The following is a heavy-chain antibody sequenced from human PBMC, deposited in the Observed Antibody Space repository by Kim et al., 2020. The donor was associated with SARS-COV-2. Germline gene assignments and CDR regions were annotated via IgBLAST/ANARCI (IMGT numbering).Heavy chain of an antibody. CDR2: IKSKTDGGTT. J-gene: IGHJ4*02. CDR1: GFTFSNAW. Sequence: GGSLRLSCAASGFTFSNAWMSWVRQAPGKGLEWVGRIKSKTDGGTTDYAAPVKGRFTISRDDSKNTLYLQMNSLKTEDTAVYYCTTDADTALFFGGGLTYYFDYWGQGTLVTVSS. CDR3: TTDADTALFFGGGLTYYFDY. V-gene: IGHV3-15*01. D-gene: IGHD5-18*01.